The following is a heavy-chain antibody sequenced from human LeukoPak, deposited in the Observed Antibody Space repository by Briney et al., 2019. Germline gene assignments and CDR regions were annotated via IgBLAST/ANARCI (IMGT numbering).Heavy chain of an antibody. J-gene: IGHJ3*02. D-gene: IGHD1-26*01. CDR2: ISGSGGST. CDR3: AKDSGSFHDAFDI. V-gene: IGHV3-23*01. Sequence: PGGSLRLSCAASGFTFSSYAMSWDRQAPGKGLEWVSAISGSGGSTYYADSVKGRFTISRDNSKNTLYLQMNSLRAEDTAVYYCAKDSGSFHDAFDIWGQGTMVTVSS. CDR1: GFTFSSYA.